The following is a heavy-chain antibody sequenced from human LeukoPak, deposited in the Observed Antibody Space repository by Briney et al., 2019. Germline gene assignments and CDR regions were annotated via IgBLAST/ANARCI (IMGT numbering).Heavy chain of an antibody. CDR2: ISSNGGST. CDR3: ARELDCGGDCYSYDY. Sequence: GGSLRLSCAASGFTFSSYAMHWVRQAPGKGLEYVSAISSNGGSTYYANSVKGRFTISRDNSKNTLYLQMGSLRAGDMAVYYCARELDCGGDCYSYDYWGQGTLVTVSS. CDR1: GFTFSSYA. D-gene: IGHD2-21*01. V-gene: IGHV3-64*01. J-gene: IGHJ4*02.